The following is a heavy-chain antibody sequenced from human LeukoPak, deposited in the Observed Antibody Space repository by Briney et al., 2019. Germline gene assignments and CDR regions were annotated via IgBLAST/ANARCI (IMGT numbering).Heavy chain of an antibody. Sequence: SETLSLTCTVSGGSISSSTYYWGWIRQPPGKGLEWIGSIYYSGSTYYNPSLKSRVTISVDTSKSQFSLKLSSVTAADTAVYYCARDAGTSYYYYYGMDVWGQGTTVTVSS. J-gene: IGHJ6*02. V-gene: IGHV4-39*02. CDR3: ARDAGTSYYYYYGMDV. D-gene: IGHD3/OR15-3a*01. CDR2: IYYSGST. CDR1: GGSISSSTYY.